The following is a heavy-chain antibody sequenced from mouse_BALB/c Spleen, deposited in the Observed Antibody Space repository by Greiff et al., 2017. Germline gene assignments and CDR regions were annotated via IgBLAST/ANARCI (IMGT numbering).Heavy chain of an antibody. J-gene: IGHJ4*01. CDR1: GYTFTSYY. CDR2: IYPGNVNT. V-gene: IGHV1S56*01. CDR3: ARSSGYDYYYAMDY. Sequence: QVQLQQSGPELVKPGASVRISCKASGYTFTSYYIHWVKQRPGQGLEWIGWIYPGNVNTKYNEKFKGKATLTADKSSSTAYMQLSSLTSEDSAVYFCARSSGYDYYYAMDYWGQGTSVTVSS. D-gene: IGHD2-14*01.